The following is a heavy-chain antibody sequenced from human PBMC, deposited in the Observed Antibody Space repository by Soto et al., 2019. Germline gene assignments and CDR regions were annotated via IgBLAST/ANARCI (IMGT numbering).Heavy chain of an antibody. CDR1: DASITSSY. Sequence: SETLSLTCSVSDASITSSYWSWVRQPPGKGLEWIGFIHYSGSTNYNPSLQSRVTISVDTSKNQFSLKLSSVTAADTAVYYCARQVGGWAPWYFDYWGQGTLVTVS. CDR2: IHYSGST. CDR3: ARQVGGWAPWYFDY. V-gene: IGHV4-59*08. J-gene: IGHJ4*02. D-gene: IGHD6-19*01.